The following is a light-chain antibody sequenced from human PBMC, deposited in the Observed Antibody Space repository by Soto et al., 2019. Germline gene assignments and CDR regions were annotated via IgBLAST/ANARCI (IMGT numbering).Light chain of an antibody. Sequence: EIVLTQSPATLSLSPGERATLSCRASQSVSSYLASYQQKPGQAPRLLIYDASNRATGIPARFSDSESGTDFTLAISSLEPEDFAVYYCQQRSHWPRTFGQGTKVEIK. CDR2: DAS. J-gene: IGKJ1*01. CDR3: QQRSHWPRT. V-gene: IGKV3-11*01. CDR1: QSVSSY.